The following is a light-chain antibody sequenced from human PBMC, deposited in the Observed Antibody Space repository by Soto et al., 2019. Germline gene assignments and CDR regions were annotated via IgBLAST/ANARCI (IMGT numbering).Light chain of an antibody. J-gene: IGKJ4*01. CDR2: GAS. Sequence: EIVLTQSPGTLSLSPGERATLSCRASQSVSSSYLAWYQQKPGQAPRLLIYGASSRATGIPDRFSGSGSGIDFTLTISRLEPEDFAVYYCQQYGSSPFGGGTKVEIK. CDR1: QSVSSSY. CDR3: QQYGSSP. V-gene: IGKV3-20*01.